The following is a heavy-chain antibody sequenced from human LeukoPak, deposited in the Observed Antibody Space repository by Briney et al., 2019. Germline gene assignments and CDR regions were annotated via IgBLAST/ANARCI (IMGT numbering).Heavy chain of an antibody. CDR1: GFTVSSNY. CDR2: IYSGGRT. Sequence: GGSLRLSCAASGFTVSSNYMSWVRRAPGKGLEWVSVIYSGGRTYYADSVQGRFTISRDNSKNTIHLQMNSLRAADTAVYYCARGPNYHDSSGYYGDNWFDPWGQGTLVTVSS. CDR3: ARGPNYHDSSGYYGDNWFDP. D-gene: IGHD3-22*01. J-gene: IGHJ5*02. V-gene: IGHV3-53*01.